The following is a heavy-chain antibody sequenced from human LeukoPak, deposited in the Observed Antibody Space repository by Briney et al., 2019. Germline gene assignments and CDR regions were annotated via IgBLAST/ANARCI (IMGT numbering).Heavy chain of an antibody. CDR3: ARDRPGTMIVVGPLDY. D-gene: IGHD3-22*01. Sequence: ASVKVSCKASRYTFTSYYMHWVRQAPGQGLEWMGIINPSGGSTSYAQKFQGRVTMTRDTSTSTVYMELSSLRSEDTAVYYCARDRPGTMIVVGPLDYWGQGTLVTFSS. CDR1: RYTFTSYY. J-gene: IGHJ4*02. V-gene: IGHV1-46*01. CDR2: INPSGGST.